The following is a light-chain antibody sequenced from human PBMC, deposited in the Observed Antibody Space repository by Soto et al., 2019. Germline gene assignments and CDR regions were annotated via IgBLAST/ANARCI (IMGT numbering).Light chain of an antibody. Sequence: DIQMTQSPSSLSASVGDRVMITCRTSQSIRSYLNWYQQKPGKAPKLLIYAASSLQSGVPSRFSGGGSGTDFTLTISSLQPEDFATYCCHQSYITPHTFGQGTKLEIK. CDR3: HQSYITPHT. CDR2: AAS. J-gene: IGKJ2*01. CDR1: QSIRSY. V-gene: IGKV1-39*01.